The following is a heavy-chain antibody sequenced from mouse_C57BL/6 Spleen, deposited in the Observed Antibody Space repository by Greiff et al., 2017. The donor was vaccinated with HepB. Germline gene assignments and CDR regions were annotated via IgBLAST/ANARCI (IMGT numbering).Heavy chain of an antibody. V-gene: IGHV2-9-1*01. Sequence: QVQLQQSGPGLVAPSQSLSITCTVSGFSLTSYAISWVRQPPGKGLEWLGVIWTGGGTNYNSALKSRLSISKDNSKSQVFLKMNSLQTDDTARYYCARSGFITTVVASDYAMDYWGQGTSVTVSS. D-gene: IGHD1-1*01. J-gene: IGHJ4*01. CDR2: IWTGGGT. CDR3: ARSGFITTVVASDYAMDY. CDR1: GFSLTSYA.